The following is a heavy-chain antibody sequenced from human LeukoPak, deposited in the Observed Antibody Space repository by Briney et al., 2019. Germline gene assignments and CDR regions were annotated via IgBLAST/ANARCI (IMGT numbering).Heavy chain of an antibody. D-gene: IGHD6-6*01. CDR3: ARAPIAARYDY. Sequence: GGSLRLSCAASGFTFSSYSMNWVRQASGEGLEWVSSISSSSSYIYYADSVKGRFTISRDNAKNSLYLQMNSLRAEDTAVYYCARAPIAARYDYWGQGTLVTVSS. CDR1: GFTFSSYS. V-gene: IGHV3-21*01. CDR2: ISSSSSYI. J-gene: IGHJ4*02.